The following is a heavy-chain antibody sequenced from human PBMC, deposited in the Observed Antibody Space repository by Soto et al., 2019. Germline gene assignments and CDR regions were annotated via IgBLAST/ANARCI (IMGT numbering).Heavy chain of an antibody. CDR1: GFTFSNYA. J-gene: IGHJ4*02. CDR2: ISGSGGTT. CDR3: AKTPRQWLVYFDY. V-gene: IGHV3-23*01. Sequence: EVQLLESGGGLVQPGGSLRLSCAASGFTFSNYAIAWVRQAPGKGLEWVSGISGSGGTTYYADSVKGRFTISRDNSKDTVHLQMNSLRADDTAVYYCAKTPRQWLVYFDYWGQGALVTVSS. D-gene: IGHD6-19*01.